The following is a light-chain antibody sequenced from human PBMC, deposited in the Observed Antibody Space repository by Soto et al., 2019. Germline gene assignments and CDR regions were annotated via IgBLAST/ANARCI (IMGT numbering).Light chain of an antibody. J-gene: IGKJ4*01. CDR1: QSVSSY. Sequence: EIVLTQSPGTLSLSPGERATLSCRASQSVSSYLAWYQQKPGQAPRLLIYDASNRATGIPARFRGSGSGTDFTLTISSLEPEDFAVYYCQQRINWPLTFGGGTKVDI. V-gene: IGKV3-11*01. CDR3: QQRINWPLT. CDR2: DAS.